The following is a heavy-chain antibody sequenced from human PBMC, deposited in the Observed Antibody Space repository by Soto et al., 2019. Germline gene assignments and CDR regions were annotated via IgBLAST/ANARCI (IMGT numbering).Heavy chain of an antibody. CDR2: INPNSGGT. V-gene: IGHV1-2*04. Sequence: ASVKVSCKASGYTFTGYYMHWVRQAPGQGLEWMGWINPNSGGTNYAQKFQGWVTMTRDTSISTAYMELSRLRSDDTAVYYCATPGEAYYYGSGSLGYWGQGTLVTVSS. J-gene: IGHJ4*02. CDR1: GYTFTGYY. CDR3: ATPGEAYYYGSGSLGY. D-gene: IGHD3-10*01.